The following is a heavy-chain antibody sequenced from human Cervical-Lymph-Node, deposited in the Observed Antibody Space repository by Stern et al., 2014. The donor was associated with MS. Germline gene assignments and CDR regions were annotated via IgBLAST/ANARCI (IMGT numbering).Heavy chain of an antibody. D-gene: IGHD6-13*01. V-gene: IGHV1-2*06. J-gene: IGHJ4*02. CDR3: ASATYSSTRSHFEF. CDR2: ISPNSGGT. CDR1: GYTFTDYY. Sequence: QVQLVESGAEVKKPGASVKVSCKSSGYTFTDYYMHWVRQAPGQGLEWMGRISPNSGGTNYAQKFQGRVTMTRDTSISTAYMELSRLRSDDTAVYYCASATYSSTRSHFEFWGQGTLVTVSS.